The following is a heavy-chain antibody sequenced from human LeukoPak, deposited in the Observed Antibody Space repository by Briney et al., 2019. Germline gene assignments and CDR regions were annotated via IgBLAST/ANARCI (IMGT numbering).Heavy chain of an antibody. V-gene: IGHV3-23*01. Sequence: GSLRLSCAASGFTFSSYVMSWLRQAPGKGPEWVSVISSSGVSTYYADSVKGRFTVSRENAKNSLYLQMNSLRAGDTAVYYCARGKRYSSSWFYNRFDPWGQGTLVTVSS. CDR3: ARGKRYSSSWFYNRFDP. D-gene: IGHD6-13*01. J-gene: IGHJ5*02. CDR1: GFTFSSYV. CDR2: ISSSGVST.